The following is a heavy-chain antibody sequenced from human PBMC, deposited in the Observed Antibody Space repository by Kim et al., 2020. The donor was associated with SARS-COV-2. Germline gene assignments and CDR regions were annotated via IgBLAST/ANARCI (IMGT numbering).Heavy chain of an antibody. V-gene: IGHV5-51*01. J-gene: IGHJ4*02. Sequence: YSPSFQGQVTISADKSISTAYLQWSSLKASDTAMYYCARQGVVTAISPDYWGQGTLVTVSS. CDR3: ARQGVVTAISPDY. D-gene: IGHD2-21*02.